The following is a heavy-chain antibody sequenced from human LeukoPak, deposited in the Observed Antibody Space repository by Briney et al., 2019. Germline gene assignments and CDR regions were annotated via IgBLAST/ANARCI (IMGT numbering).Heavy chain of an antibody. CDR3: ARGRGSGWYRVVDY. CDR2: INHSGST. D-gene: IGHD6-19*01. CDR1: GGSFSGYY. V-gene: IGHV4-34*01. Sequence: SETLSLTCAVYGGSFSGYYWSWIRQPPGKGLEWIGEINHSGSTNYNPSLKSRVTISVDTSKNQFSLKLSSVTAADTAVYYCARGRGSGWYRVVDYWGQGTLVTVSS. J-gene: IGHJ4*02.